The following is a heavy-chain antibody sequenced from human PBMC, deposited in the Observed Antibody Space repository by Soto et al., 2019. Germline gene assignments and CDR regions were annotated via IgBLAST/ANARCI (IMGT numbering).Heavy chain of an antibody. Sequence: EVQLRQSGGGVVQPGGSLRLSCVASGFSFNNYAMTWVRQAPGKGLEWVSGVSGSGDGTYYADSVKDRFSVSRDKSTSTVHLQMSSLRVEDTAVYYCARDKGLRGSSYFGDWGQGALVSVSS. V-gene: IGHV3-23*01. CDR3: ARDKGLRGSSYFGD. CDR2: VSGSGDGT. D-gene: IGHD3-16*01. CDR1: GFSFNNYA. J-gene: IGHJ4*02.